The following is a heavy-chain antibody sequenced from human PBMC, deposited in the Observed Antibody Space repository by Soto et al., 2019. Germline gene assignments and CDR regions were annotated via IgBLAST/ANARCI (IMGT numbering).Heavy chain of an antibody. CDR3: AQQSSGHDKRWYYYYMDV. J-gene: IGHJ6*03. D-gene: IGHD3-22*01. Sequence: EVQLVESGGGLVQPGGSLKLSCAASGFTFSGSAMHWVRQASGKGREWVGRIRSKANSYATAYAASVKGRFTISRDDSKNTAYLQMNSLKTEDTAVYYCAQQSSGHDKRWYYYYMDVWGKGTTVTVSS. CDR2: IRSKANSYAT. V-gene: IGHV3-73*01. CDR1: GFTFSGSA.